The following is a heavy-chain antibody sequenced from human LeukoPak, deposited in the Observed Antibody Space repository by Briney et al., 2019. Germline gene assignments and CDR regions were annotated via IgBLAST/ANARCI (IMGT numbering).Heavy chain of an antibody. CDR1: GFTFSSYS. J-gene: IGHJ4*02. CDR2: ISSSSSYI. D-gene: IGHD6-6*01. Sequence: PGGSLRLSCAASGFTFSSYSMNWVRQAPGKGLEWVSSISSSSSYIYYADSVKGRFTISRDNSKNTLYLQMNSLRTEDTAVYYCARGLSIAHFDYWGQGTLVTVSS. V-gene: IGHV3-21*01. CDR3: ARGLSIAHFDY.